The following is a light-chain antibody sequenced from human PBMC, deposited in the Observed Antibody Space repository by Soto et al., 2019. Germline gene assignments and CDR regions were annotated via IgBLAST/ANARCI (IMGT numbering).Light chain of an antibody. CDR3: QQYNNWSRT. V-gene: IGKV3-15*01. Sequence: EIVMTQSPATLSVSPGERATVSCKASQSVSSNLAWYQQKPGQAPMLLIDGASTRATGIPARFSGSGSGTEFTLTISSLQSEDFAVYYCQQYNNWSRTFGQGTKVDIK. CDR2: GAS. J-gene: IGKJ1*01. CDR1: QSVSSN.